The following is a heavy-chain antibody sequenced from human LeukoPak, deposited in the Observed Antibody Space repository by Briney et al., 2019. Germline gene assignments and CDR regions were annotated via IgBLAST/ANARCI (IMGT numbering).Heavy chain of an antibody. CDR1: GFTFSSYW. D-gene: IGHD6-6*01. CDR2: IQQDGSEK. J-gene: IGHJ4*02. CDR3: ARDVSDENGSSSRIHLDY. V-gene: IGHV3-7*01. Sequence: GGSLRLSCAASGFTFSSYWMTWVRQAPGKGLGWVANIQQDGSEKYYVDSVKGRFTISRDNAKNSLYLQMNSLRAEDTAVYYCARDVSDENGSSSRIHLDYWGQGTLVTVSS.